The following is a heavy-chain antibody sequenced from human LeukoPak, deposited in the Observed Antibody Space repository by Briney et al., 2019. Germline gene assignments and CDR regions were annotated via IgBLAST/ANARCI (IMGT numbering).Heavy chain of an antibody. Sequence: LETLSLTCTVSGGSISSYYWSRIRQPAGKGLEWIGRIYTSGSTNYNPSLKSRVTMSVDTSKNQFSLKLSSVTAADTAVYYCARGEPYYYDSSGYYFAYWGQGTLVTVSS. CDR1: GGSISSYY. J-gene: IGHJ4*02. D-gene: IGHD3-22*01. CDR2: IYTSGST. V-gene: IGHV4-4*07. CDR3: ARGEPYYYDSSGYYFAY.